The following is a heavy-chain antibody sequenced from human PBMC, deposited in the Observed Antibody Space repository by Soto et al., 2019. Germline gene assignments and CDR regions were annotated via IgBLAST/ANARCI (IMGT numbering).Heavy chain of an antibody. CDR3: VKSSDNYNLLDY. CDR1: GFTLSDDY. CDR2: SSNSGSFT. V-gene: IGHV3-11*06. J-gene: IGHJ4*02. Sequence: GGSLRLSCAASGFTLSDDYMSWIRQAPGKGLEWIGYSSNSGSFTRYADSVKGRFSISRDNAKSSLYLQISSLRGDDTATYYCVKSSDNYNLLDYWRQGT. D-gene: IGHD1-1*01.